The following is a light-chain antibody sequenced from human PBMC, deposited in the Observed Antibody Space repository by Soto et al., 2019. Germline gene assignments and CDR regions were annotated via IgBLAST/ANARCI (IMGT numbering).Light chain of an antibody. CDR1: SSDIGSNT. Sequence: QAVVTQPPSASGTPGQGVTISCSGSSSDIGSNTVNWYQQLPGTAPKLLIYFNNQRPSGVPDRFSGSKSVTSASLAISGLQSEDEAQYYCAAWDDSLNGPVFGGGTKLTVL. CDR2: FNN. V-gene: IGLV1-44*01. J-gene: IGLJ3*02. CDR3: AAWDDSLNGPV.